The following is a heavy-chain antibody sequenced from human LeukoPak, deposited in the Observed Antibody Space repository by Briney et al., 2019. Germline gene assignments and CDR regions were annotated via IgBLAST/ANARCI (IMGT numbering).Heavy chain of an antibody. J-gene: IGHJ4*02. D-gene: IGHD6-13*01. V-gene: IGHV4-59*01. CDR2: IYYSGST. Sequence: SETLSLTCTVSGGSISSYYWSWIRQPPGEGLEWIGYIYYSGSTYYNPSLKSRVTISVDTSKNQFSLKLSSVTAADTAVYYCARLGPYSSSWYYFDYWGQGTLVTVSS. CDR3: ARLGPYSSSWYYFDY. CDR1: GGSISSYY.